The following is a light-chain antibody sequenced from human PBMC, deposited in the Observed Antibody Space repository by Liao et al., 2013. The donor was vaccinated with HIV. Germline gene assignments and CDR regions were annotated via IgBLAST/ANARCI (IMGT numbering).Light chain of an antibody. CDR1: NIGSKS. CDR3: QVWDSSSDHLV. CDR2: YDR. V-gene: IGLV3-21*04. Sequence: SYVLTQPPSVSVAPGKTARITCGGNNIGSKSVHWYQQRPGQAPVLLIYYDRARPSGIPERFSGSNSGNTATLTISRVEAGDEADYYCQVWDSSSDHLVFGGGTKLTVL. J-gene: IGLJ2*01.